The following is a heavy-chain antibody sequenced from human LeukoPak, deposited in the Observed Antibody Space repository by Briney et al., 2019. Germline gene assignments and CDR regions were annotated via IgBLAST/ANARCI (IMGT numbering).Heavy chain of an antibody. J-gene: IGHJ4*02. D-gene: IGHD6-19*01. Sequence: GGSLRLSCAASGFTFSSYDMHWVRQATGKGLEWVSAIGTAGDTYYPGSVKGRFTISRENAKNSLYLQMNSLSAGDTDVYYCARAVAGVVFDYWGQGTLVTVSS. CDR2: IGTAGDT. V-gene: IGHV3-13*01. CDR1: GFTFSSYD. CDR3: ARAVAGVVFDY.